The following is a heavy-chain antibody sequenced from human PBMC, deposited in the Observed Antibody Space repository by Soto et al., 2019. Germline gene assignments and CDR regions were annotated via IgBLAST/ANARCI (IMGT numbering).Heavy chain of an antibody. CDR2: ISYDGSNK. CDR3: AKGLAYCGGDCYSHFDL. J-gene: IGHJ2*01. V-gene: IGHV3-30*18. CDR1: GFTFSSYG. Sequence: QVQLVESGGGVVQPGRSLRLSCAASGFTFSSYGTHWVRQAPGKGLEWVAVISYDGSNKYYADSVKGRFTISRDNSKNTLYLQMNSLRAEDTAVYYCAKGLAYCGGDCYSHFDLWGRGTLVTVSS. D-gene: IGHD2-21*02.